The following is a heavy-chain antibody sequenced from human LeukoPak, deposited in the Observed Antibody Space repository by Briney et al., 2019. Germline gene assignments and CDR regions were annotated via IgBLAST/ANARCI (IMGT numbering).Heavy chain of an antibody. CDR1: GFNVSSNY. J-gene: IGHJ6*03. D-gene: IGHD6-19*01. V-gene: IGHV3-66*01. Sequence: GGSLRLSCAASGFNVSSNYMSWVRQAPGKGLEWVSIIYSGGSTYYADSVKGRFTISTDISKSTLYLHMNSLRAEDTAVYYCARDRGSGWYNAYYYYMDVWGKGTTVTISS. CDR3: ARDRGSGWYNAYYYYMDV. CDR2: IYSGGST.